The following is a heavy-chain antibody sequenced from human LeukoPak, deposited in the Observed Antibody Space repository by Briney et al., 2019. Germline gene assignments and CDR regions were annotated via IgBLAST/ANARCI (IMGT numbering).Heavy chain of an antibody. J-gene: IGHJ6*02. CDR2: IGNRAVGYTT. CDR1: GFTFSSYA. V-gene: IGHV3-72*01. CDR3: AGGYDSGGYYLDDYYYYAMDV. Sequence: PGGSLRLSCAASGFTFSSYAMSWVRQAPGKGLEWLGRIGNRAVGYTTEYAASVKGRFTISTDNSKNSPYLQMNSLKTEDTAVYFCAGGYDSGGYYLDDYYYYAMDVWGQGTTVTVSS. D-gene: IGHD3-22*01.